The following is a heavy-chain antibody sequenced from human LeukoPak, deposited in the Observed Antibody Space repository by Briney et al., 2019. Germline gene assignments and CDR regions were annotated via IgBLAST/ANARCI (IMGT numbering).Heavy chain of an antibody. CDR3: ASRDALGY. J-gene: IGHJ4*02. V-gene: IGHV3-7*01. CDR2: IKQEGNEK. CDR1: GFTFTDYW. Sequence: GGSLRLSCAASGFTFTDYWMSWVRQAPGKGLEWVANIKQEGNEKNYVGSVRGRFSISRDNAKNSVYLQMNNLRAEDTGVYYCASRDALGYWGQGTLVTVSS.